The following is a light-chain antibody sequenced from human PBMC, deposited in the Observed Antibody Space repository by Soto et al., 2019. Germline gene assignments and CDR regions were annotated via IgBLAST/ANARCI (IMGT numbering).Light chain of an antibody. CDR2: EGT. CDR3: CSYARGSTLV. J-gene: IGLJ2*01. V-gene: IGLV2-23*01. Sequence: QSALTQPASVSGSPGQSITISCTGSSSDIGSYNLVSWYQHHPGKAPKLMIYEGTNRPSGVSNRFSGSKSGNTASLTISGLQAEDAADYYCCSYARGSTLVFGGGTKLTVL. CDR1: SSDIGSYNL.